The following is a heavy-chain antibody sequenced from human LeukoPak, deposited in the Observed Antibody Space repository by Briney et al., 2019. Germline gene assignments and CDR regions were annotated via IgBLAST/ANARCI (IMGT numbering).Heavy chain of an antibody. V-gene: IGHV3-21*01. D-gene: IGHD3-10*01. CDR3: ASPITMVRGVMKGNYYYYGMDV. Sequence: PGGSLRLSCAASGFTFSSYSMNWVRQAPGKGLEWVSSISSSSYIYYADSVKGRFTISRDNAKNSLYLQMNSLRAEDTAVYYCASPITMVRGVMKGNYYYYGMDVWGQGTTVTVSS. CDR1: GFTFSSYS. J-gene: IGHJ6*02. CDR2: ISSSSYI.